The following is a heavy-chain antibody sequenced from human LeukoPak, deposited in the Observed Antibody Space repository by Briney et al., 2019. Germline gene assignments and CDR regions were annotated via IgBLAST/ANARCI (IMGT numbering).Heavy chain of an antibody. CDR1: GFTFSSYA. CDR3: TNIYYYDSSGYYYGRTDYFDY. D-gene: IGHD3-22*01. J-gene: IGHJ4*02. V-gene: IGHV3-23*01. CDR2: ISGSGGGT. Sequence: GGSLRLSCAASGFTFSSYAMSWVRQAPGKGLEWVSAISGSGGGTYYADSVKGRFTISRDNSNNTRYLQMNSLRAEDTAVYYCTNIYYYDSSGYYYGRTDYFDYWGQGTLVTVPS.